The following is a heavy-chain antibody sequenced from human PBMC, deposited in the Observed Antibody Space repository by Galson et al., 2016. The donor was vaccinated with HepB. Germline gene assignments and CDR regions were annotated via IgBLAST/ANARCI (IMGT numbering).Heavy chain of an antibody. CDR1: GGSISSGTYA. Sequence: TLSLTCAVSGGSISSGTYAWSWIRQPPGKGLEWLGYIFHRGATNYYPSLNSRLTISIDRPTNQFSLKLSSVTAADTAVYYCARRDELLFVDYWGQGTLVTVSS. D-gene: IGHD2-21*01. CDR3: ARRDELLFVDY. CDR2: IFHRGAT. J-gene: IGHJ4*02. V-gene: IGHV4-30-2*01.